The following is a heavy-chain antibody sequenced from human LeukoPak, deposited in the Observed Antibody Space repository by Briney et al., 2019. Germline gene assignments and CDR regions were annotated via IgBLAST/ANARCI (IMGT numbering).Heavy chain of an antibody. D-gene: IGHD3-9*01. V-gene: IGHV1-2*02. CDR1: GYTFTGYY. J-gene: IGHJ3*02. CDR2: INPNSGGT. CDR3: AQTAGYLDKDAFDI. Sequence: ASVKVSCKASGYTFTGYYMHWVRQAPGQGLEWMGWINPNSGGTNYAQKFQGRVTMTRDTSISTAYMELSRLRSDDTAVYYCAQTAGYLDKDAFDIWGQGIMVTVSS.